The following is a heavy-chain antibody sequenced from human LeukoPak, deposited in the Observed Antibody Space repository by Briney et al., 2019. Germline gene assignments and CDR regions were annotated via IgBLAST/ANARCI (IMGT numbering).Heavy chain of an antibody. J-gene: IGHJ4*02. CDR3: ARCRGSGSYCLDY. D-gene: IGHD3-10*01. Sequence: MPGGSLKLSCSASGFSFYDFYMTWIRQAPGKGLEWISHISSSGIIKHYADSVKDRFTISRDNVKNSLYLQMNSLKVEDTAIYYCARCRGSGSYCLDYWGQGALVSVSA. CDR1: GFSFYDFY. CDR2: ISSSGIIK. V-gene: IGHV3-11*01.